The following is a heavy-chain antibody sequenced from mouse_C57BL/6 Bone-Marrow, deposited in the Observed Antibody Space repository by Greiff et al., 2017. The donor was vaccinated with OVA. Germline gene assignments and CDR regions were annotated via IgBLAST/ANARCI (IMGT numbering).Heavy chain of an antibody. CDR1: GFTFSDYY. CDR2: ISNGGGST. CDR3: ARESVDSSGYVQFAY. D-gene: IGHD3-2*02. J-gene: IGHJ3*01. V-gene: IGHV5-12*01. Sequence: EVQVVESGGGLVQPGGSLKLSCAASGFTFSDYYMYWVRQTPEKRLEWVAYISNGGGSTYYPDTVKGRFTISRDNAKNTLYLHMSRLKSEDTAMYYVARESVDSSGYVQFAYWGQGTLVTVSA.